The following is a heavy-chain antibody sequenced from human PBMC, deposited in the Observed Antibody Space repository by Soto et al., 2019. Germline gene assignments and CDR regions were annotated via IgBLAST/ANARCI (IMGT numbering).Heavy chain of an antibody. CDR2: INPDSGGT. CDR1: GFTFSDYY. D-gene: IGHD1-1*01. J-gene: IGHJ3*02. Sequence: GASVKVSCKASGFTFSDYYIHWLRQAPGQGPEWMGLINPDSGGTRFAQKFQGWVTMTRDTSINTAYMELSRLRFNDTAVYYCARELTGTDYDAFDIWGQGTMVTVSS. CDR3: ARELTGTDYDAFDI. V-gene: IGHV1-2*04.